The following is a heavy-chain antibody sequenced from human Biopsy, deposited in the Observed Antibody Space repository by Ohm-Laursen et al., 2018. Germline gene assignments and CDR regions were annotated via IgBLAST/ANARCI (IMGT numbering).Heavy chain of an antibody. CDR2: IYYSGGT. V-gene: IGHV4-59*07. D-gene: IGHD1-26*01. CDR1: GGSMTGYE. CDR3: ARVEAGTYDALDI. J-gene: IGHJ3*02. Sequence: SDTLSLTCSVSGGSMTGYEWSRIRLAPGKGLEWIGYIYYSGGTKYNPSLASRVTFSVDMSKSQFSLKLYSVTAADTAVYYCARVEAGTYDALDIWGQGTLVAVSA.